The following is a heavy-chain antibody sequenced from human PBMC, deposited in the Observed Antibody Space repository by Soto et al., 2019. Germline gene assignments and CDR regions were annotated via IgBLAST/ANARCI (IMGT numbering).Heavy chain of an antibody. Sequence: KPSETLSLTCAVYGGSFSGYYWSWIRQPPGKGLEWIGEINHSGSTNYNPSLKSRVTISVDTSKNQFSLKLSSVTAADTAVYYCARGRGAYDFWSGYYSRGDYYYGMDVWGQGTTVTVSS. CDR2: INHSGST. CDR1: GGSFSGYY. CDR3: ARGRGAYDFWSGYYSRGDYYYGMDV. V-gene: IGHV4-34*01. D-gene: IGHD3-3*01. J-gene: IGHJ6*02.